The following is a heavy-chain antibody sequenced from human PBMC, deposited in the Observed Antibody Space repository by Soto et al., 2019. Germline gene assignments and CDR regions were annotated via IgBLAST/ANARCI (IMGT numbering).Heavy chain of an antibody. CDR3: ARIATPPYYDFWSGYYTHPYYYYGMDV. Sequence: QVQLVQSGAEVKKPGSSVKVSCKASGGTFSSYAISWVRQAPGQGLEWMGGIIPIFGTANYAQKFQGRVTITADESTSTAYMELSSLRSEDTAVYYCARIATPPYYDFWSGYYTHPYYYYGMDVWGQGTTVTVSS. D-gene: IGHD3-3*01. CDR2: IIPIFGTA. J-gene: IGHJ6*02. V-gene: IGHV1-69*01. CDR1: GGTFSSYA.